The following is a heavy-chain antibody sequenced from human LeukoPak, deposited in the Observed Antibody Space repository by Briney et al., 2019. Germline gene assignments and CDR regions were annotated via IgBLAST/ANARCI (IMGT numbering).Heavy chain of an antibody. Sequence: GGSLRLSCAASGFTFSRFWMSWVRQAPGKGLEWVANIKQDGSEKYYVDSVKGRFTISRDNAKNSLYLQMNSLRAEDTAVYYCARDCSGGNCYSGVIDYWGHGTQVIVSS. CDR1: GFTFSRFW. CDR2: IKQDGSEK. D-gene: IGHD2-15*01. CDR3: ARDCSGGNCYSGVIDY. V-gene: IGHV3-7*01. J-gene: IGHJ4*01.